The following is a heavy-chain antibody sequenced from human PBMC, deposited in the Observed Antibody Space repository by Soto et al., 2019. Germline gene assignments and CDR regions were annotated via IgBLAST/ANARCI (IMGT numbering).Heavy chain of an antibody. CDR3: AKQAPYSNSWYEIDH. Sequence: PGGSLRLSCAASGFTFSTYAMNWVRQAPGKGLEWVSGISGSGDSTHYADTVKGRFTISRDNSKNTLYLKMNSLRAEDTAVYYCAKQAPYSNSWYEIDHWGQGTPVTVSS. J-gene: IGHJ4*02. V-gene: IGHV3-23*01. D-gene: IGHD6-13*01. CDR1: GFTFSTYA. CDR2: ISGSGDST.